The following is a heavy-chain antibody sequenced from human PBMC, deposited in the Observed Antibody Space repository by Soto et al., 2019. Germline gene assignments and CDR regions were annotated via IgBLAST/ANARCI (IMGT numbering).Heavy chain of an antibody. D-gene: IGHD3-10*01. CDR1: GFTFSNAW. Sequence: GGSLRLSCAASGFTFSNAWMNWVRQAPGKGLEWVGRIKSKTDGGTTDYAASVKGRFTISRDNSKNTLYLQMNSLKAEDTAVYYCAKGLYYYGSGSSIDYYYYYGMDVWGQGTTVTVSS. CDR3: AKGLYYYGSGSSIDYYYYYGMDV. V-gene: IGHV3-15*07. CDR2: IKSKTDGGTT. J-gene: IGHJ6*02.